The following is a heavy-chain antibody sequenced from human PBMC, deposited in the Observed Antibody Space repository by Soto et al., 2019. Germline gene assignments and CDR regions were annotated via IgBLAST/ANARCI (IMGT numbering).Heavy chain of an antibody. D-gene: IGHD3-16*02. CDR3: AAYCYTMTCTHFHGYS. CDR2: IKQDESDK. J-gene: IGHJ5*02. V-gene: IGHV3-7*03. Sequence: EVQLVESGGGLVQTGGSLRLSCAVSGFRFRDYWMSWVRQAPGKGLEWVANIKQDESDKYYVDSVKGRFTISRDNAKNALYLQMNSLSVEDTAVYYCAAYCYTMTCTHFHGYSWGQGTQVTVSS. CDR1: GFRFRDYW.